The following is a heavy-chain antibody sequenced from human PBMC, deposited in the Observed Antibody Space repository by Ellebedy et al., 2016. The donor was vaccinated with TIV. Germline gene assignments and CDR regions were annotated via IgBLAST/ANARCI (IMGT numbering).Heavy chain of an antibody. J-gene: IGHJ2*01. CDR2: FYYAGSA. Sequence: MPSETLSLTCSVSGGSITNYYWSWIRQPPGKELEWIAYFYYAGSANYNPSLKSRVTISIDTSKSQFSLQLSSVTAADTAVYYCASAPLGRNWYFDFWGRGTLVTVSA. CDR1: GGSITNYY. V-gene: IGHV4-59*01. D-gene: IGHD1-26*01. CDR3: ASAPLGRNWYFDF.